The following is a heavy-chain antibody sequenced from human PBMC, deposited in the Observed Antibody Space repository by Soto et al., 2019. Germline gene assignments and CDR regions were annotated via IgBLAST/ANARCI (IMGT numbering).Heavy chain of an antibody. V-gene: IGHV3-48*02. CDR1: GFIFSSYS. D-gene: IGHD4-17*01. CDR2: INSDSSTI. CDR3: VREPSGGDDYPDPRES. Sequence: ESGGGLVQPGGSLRLSCAASGFIFSSYSMHWVRQAPGKGLEWVSYINSDSSTIYYADSVKGRFTISRDNAKNSLFLQMNSLRDEDTAVYYCVREPSGGDDYPDPRESWGQGSLVTVSS. J-gene: IGHJ5*02.